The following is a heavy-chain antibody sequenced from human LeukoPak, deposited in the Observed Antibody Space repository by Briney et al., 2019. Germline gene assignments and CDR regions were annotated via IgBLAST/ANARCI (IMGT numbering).Heavy chain of an antibody. CDR3: ARVSISCYGVAAFDI. CDR1: GYTFTSYD. CDR2: MNPNSGNT. J-gene: IGHJ3*02. V-gene: IGHV1-8*03. D-gene: IGHD2-2*01. Sequence: ASVKVSCKASGYTFTSYDINWVRQATGQGLEWTGWMNPNSGNTGYAQKFQGRVTITRNTSISTAYMELSSLRSEDTAVYYCARVSISCYGVAAFDIWGQGTMVTVSS.